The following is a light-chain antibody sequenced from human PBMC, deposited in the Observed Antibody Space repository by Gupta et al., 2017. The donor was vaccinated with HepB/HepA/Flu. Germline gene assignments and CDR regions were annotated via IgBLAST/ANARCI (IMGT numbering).Light chain of an antibody. CDR2: RDS. CDR3: QVWDSSTGV. Sequence: YGPTPALSVSVARGQPARNTCGGNNIGSKNVHWYQQKPGQAPVLVIYRDSNRPSGIPERFSGSNSGNTATLTISRAQAGDEADYYCQVWDSSTGVFGGGTKLTVL. CDR1: NIGSKN. J-gene: IGLJ2*01. V-gene: IGLV3-9*01.